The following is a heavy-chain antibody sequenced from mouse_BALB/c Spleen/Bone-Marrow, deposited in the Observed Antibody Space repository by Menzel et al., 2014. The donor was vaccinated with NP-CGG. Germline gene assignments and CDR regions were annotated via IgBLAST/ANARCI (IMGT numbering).Heavy chain of an antibody. D-gene: IGHD1-1*01. CDR1: GYSITSGYG. Sequence: EVKLMESGPDLVKPSQSLSLTCTVTGYSITSGYGWYWIQQSPGNKLEWVGYIHYRGSTDYNPSLKSRISITRDTSKNHFSLQLISVTTEDTAAYYGTRETTAVDDFDYWGQGATLTVSS. CDR2: IHYRGST. J-gene: IGHJ2*01. V-gene: IGHV3-1*02. CDR3: TRETTAVDDFDY.